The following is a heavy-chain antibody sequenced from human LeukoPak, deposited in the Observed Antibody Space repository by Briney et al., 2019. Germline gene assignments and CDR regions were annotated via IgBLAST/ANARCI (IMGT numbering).Heavy chain of an antibody. V-gene: IGHV5-51*01. D-gene: IGHD2-15*01. CDR1: GYSFTRYW. J-gene: IGHJ4*02. CDR3: ARRGCNGGSCYAY. CDR2: IYPGDSDT. Sequence: GESLKISCKASGYSFTRYWIGWVRQMPGKGLEWMGIIYPGDSDTRYSPSFQGQVTISADKSISTAYLQWSSLGASDTAMYYCARRGCNGGSCYAYWGQGTLVTVSS.